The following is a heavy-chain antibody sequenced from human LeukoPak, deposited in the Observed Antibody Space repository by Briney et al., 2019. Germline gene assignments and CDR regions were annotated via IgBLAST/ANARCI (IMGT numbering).Heavy chain of an antibody. CDR2: ISYDGSNK. D-gene: IGHD1-26*01. Sequence: GGSLGLSCAASGFTFSSYSMNWVRQAPGKGLEWVAVISYDGSNKYYADSVKGRFTISRDNSKNTLYLQMNSLRAEDTAVYYCAKDHSGSWDYWGQGTLVTVSS. CDR3: AKDHSGSWDY. V-gene: IGHV3-30*18. J-gene: IGHJ4*02. CDR1: GFTFSSYS.